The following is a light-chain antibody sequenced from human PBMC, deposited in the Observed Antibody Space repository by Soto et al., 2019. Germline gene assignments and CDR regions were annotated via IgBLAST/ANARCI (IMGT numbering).Light chain of an antibody. CDR1: ISDVGGYND. CDR2: DVT. CDR3: SSYRGRSAVV. V-gene: IGLV2-11*02. Sequence: QAALTQPRSVSGSPGQSVNISCTGSISDVGGYNDVTWYQQHPGKAPKLIIYDVTNLPSGVPDRFSGSKSGNTASLALSGLAADDEADYYRSSYRGRSAVVFSAGTQLTVL. J-gene: IGLJ2*01.